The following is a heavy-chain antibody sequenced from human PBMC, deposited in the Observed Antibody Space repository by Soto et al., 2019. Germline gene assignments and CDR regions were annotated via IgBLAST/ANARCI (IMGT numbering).Heavy chain of an antibody. CDR2: INHSGST. V-gene: IGHV4-34*01. CDR3: ARGLRLAYGMDV. D-gene: IGHD4-17*01. CDR1: GGSFSGYY. Sequence: PXETLSLTCAVYGGSFSGYYWSWIRQPPGKGLEWIGEINHSGSTNYNPSLKSRVTISVDTSKNQFSLKLSSVTAADTAVYYCARGLRLAYGMDVWGQGTTVTVSS. J-gene: IGHJ6*02.